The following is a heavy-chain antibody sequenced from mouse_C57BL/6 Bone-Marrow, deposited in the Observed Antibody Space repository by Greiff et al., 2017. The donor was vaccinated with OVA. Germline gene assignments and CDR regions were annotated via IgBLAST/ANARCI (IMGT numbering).Heavy chain of an antibody. J-gene: IGHJ3*01. V-gene: IGHV5-12*01. CDR2: ISNGGGST. D-gene: IGHD2-4*01. CDR1: GFTFSDYY. CDR3: ARGGDYDSWFAY. Sequence: EVHLVESGGGLVQPGGSLKLSCAASGFTFSDYYMYWVRQTPEKRLEWVAYISNGGGSTYYPDTVKGRFTISRDNAKNTLYLQMSRLKSEDTAMYYCARGGDYDSWFAYWGQGTLVTVSA.